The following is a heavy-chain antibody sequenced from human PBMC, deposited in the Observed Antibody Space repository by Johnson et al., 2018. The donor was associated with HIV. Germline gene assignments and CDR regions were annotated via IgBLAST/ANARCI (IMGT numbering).Heavy chain of an antibody. CDR2: ISYDGSDK. CDR3: ARDKGTNFSGWYRESDAFDI. D-gene: IGHD6-19*01. Sequence: QVQLVESGGGVVQPGRSLRLSCAASGFTFSSYAMHWVRQAPAKGLEWVAVISYDGSDKYYADSVKGRFTISRDSSKNTLYLQMNSLRAEDTAVYYCARDKGTNFSGWYRESDAFDIWGQGTMVTVSS. CDR1: GFTFSSYA. J-gene: IGHJ3*02. V-gene: IGHV3-30*04.